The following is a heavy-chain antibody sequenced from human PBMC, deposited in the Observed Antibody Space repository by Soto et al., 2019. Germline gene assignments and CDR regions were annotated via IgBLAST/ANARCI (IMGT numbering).Heavy chain of an antibody. CDR2: MNSDVSST. CDR3: ARVSGYFSPYDY. D-gene: IGHD1-26*01. V-gene: IGHV3-74*01. Sequence: GGSLRLSCAASGFTFSSYWMHWVRQASGKGPVWVSRMNSDVSSTTYAGSVKGRFTISRDNARNTLYLQMNSLRAEDTAVYYCARVSGYFSPYDYWGQGTLVTVSS. J-gene: IGHJ4*02. CDR1: GFTFSSYW.